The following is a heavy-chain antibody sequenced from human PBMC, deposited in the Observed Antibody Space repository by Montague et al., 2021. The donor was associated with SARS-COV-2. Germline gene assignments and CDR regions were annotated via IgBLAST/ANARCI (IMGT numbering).Heavy chain of an antibody. CDR2: INHTGSA. J-gene: IGHJ3*01. D-gene: IGHD3-3*01. Sequence: SETLSLTCAVYSGSFSDYKWTWVRQSPGKGLEWIGEINHTGSANYNPSLKSRVTLSKDTSKNQFSLKLQSLTAADTAVYYCARGQVTVSGVLIFIPAAGPLGYWGQGTLVTVSS. CDR3: ARGQVTVSGVLIFIPAAGPLGY. CDR1: SGSFSDYK. V-gene: IGHV4-34*01.